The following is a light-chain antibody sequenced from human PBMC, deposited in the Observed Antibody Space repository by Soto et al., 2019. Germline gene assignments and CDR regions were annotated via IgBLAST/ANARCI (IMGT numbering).Light chain of an antibody. V-gene: IGKV3-15*01. CDR1: QSVSSN. Sequence: EIVLTHSPATLSVSPGERATLSCRASQSVSSNLAWYQQKPGQAPRLIIYGASTRATGIPARFSGSGSGTDFTLTISRLETEDVALYYCQQYGASPPTLGGGTKVDIK. CDR3: QQYGASPPT. J-gene: IGKJ4*01. CDR2: GAS.